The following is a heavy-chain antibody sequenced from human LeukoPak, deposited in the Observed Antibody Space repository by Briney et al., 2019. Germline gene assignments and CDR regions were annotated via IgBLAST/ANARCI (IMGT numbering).Heavy chain of an antibody. D-gene: IGHD6-6*01. CDR3: VKGLDYSSSQMDS. Sequence: GGSLRLSCAASGNYWMHWVRQAPGKGLEYVSSINTNGANTYYADSVKGRFTISRDNSRNTVYVQMNSLTPEDTAVYYCVKGLDYSSSQMDSWGQGTLVTVSS. V-gene: IGHV3-64*05. CDR2: INTNGANT. CDR1: GNYW. J-gene: IGHJ4*02.